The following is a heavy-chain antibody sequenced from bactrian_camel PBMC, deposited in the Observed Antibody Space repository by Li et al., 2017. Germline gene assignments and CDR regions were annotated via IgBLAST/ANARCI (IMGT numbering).Heavy chain of an antibody. D-gene: IGHD2*01. V-gene: IGHV3S40*01. J-gene: IGHJ6*01. Sequence: VQLVESGGGLVQPGESLRLSCVASGITFSRHDMSWVRQAPGKEVEWVAGITSLPSLFRAASYADSVKGRFTISRDNAKSTVYLQMNSLKPEDTAMYYCAARGPYCYTELSVADFTYWGQGTQVTVS. CDR3: AARGPYCYTELSVADFTY. CDR2: ITSLPSLFRAA. CDR1: GITFSRHD.